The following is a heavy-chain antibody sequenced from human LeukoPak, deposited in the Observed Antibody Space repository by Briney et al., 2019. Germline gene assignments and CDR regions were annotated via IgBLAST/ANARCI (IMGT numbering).Heavy chain of an antibody. CDR3: ARGGDILTGSQMYYFDY. V-gene: IGHV4-34*01. D-gene: IGHD3-9*01. Sequence: SETLSLTCAVYGGSFSGYYWSWIRQPPGKGLEWIGEINHSGSTNYNPSLKSRVTISVDTSKNQFSLKLSSVTAADTAVYYCARGGDILTGSQMYYFDYWGQGTLVTVSS. CDR2: INHSGST. J-gene: IGHJ4*02. CDR1: GGSFSGYY.